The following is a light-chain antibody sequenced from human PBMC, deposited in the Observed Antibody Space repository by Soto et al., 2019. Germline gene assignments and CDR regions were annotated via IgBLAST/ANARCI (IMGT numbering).Light chain of an antibody. V-gene: IGLV2-14*01. CDR1: SRDVGGYNY. CDR2: EVS. Sequence: QSVLTQPASVSGSPGQSITISCNGTSRDVGGYNYVSWHQQHPGKAPKVIITEVSNRPSGVSNRFSGSKSGNTASLTISGLQAEDEADYYCSSYISSSTFVVFGGGTQLTVL. J-gene: IGLJ2*01. CDR3: SSYISSSTFVV.